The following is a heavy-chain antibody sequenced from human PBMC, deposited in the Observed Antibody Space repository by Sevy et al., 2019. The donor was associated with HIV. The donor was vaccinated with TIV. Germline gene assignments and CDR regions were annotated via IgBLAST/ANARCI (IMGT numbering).Heavy chain of an antibody. Sequence: ASVKVSCKASGGTFSSYAISWVRQAPGQGLEWMGGIIPIFGTANYAQKFQGRVTITADESTSTAYMELSSLRSEDTAVYYYASSQTYYDFWSGYYTKAKYYYYGMDVWGQGTTVTVSS. V-gene: IGHV1-69*13. CDR3: ASSQTYYDFWSGYYTKAKYYYYGMDV. D-gene: IGHD3-3*01. CDR1: GGTFSSYA. CDR2: IIPIFGTA. J-gene: IGHJ6*02.